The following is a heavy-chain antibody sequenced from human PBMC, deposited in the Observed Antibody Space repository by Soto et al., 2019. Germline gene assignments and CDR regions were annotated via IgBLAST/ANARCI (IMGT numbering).Heavy chain of an antibody. V-gene: IGHV4-31*03. D-gene: IGHD7-27*01. J-gene: IGHJ4*02. CDR2: IHYNGRT. Sequence: SETLSLTCTVSGGSISSGDYFWTWIRQHPEKGLEWIGYIHYNGRTNSSPSLKSRVTVSTDASKNQFSLILSSVTAADTAVYYCARIPYGSFWGYFDYWGQGALVTVSS. CDR1: GGSISSGDYF. CDR3: ARIPYGSFWGYFDY.